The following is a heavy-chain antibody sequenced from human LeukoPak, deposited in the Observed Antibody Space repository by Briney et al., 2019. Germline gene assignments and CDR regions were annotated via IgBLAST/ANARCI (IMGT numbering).Heavy chain of an antibody. J-gene: IGHJ4*02. D-gene: IGHD6-6*01. CDR2: INHSGST. CDR1: GGSFSGYY. Sequence: SETLSLTCAVYGGSFSGYYWSWIRQPPGKGLEWIGEINHSGSTNYNPSLKSRVTISVDTSKNQFSLKLSSVTAADTAVYYCARGRGIPARPWSTTFDYWGQGTLVTVSS. V-gene: IGHV4-34*01. CDR3: ARGRGIPARPWSTTFDY.